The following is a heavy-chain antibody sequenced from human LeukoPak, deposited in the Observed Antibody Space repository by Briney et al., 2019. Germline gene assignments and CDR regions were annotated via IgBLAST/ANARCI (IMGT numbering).Heavy chain of an antibody. CDR1: GGTFSSYA. Sequence: GASVKVSCKASGGTFSSYAISWVRQAPGQGLEWMGGIIPIFGTANYAQKFQGRVTITADESTSTAYMELSSLRSEDTAVYYCARGADSSGWSPPGYWGQGTLVTVSS. CDR2: IIPIFGTA. D-gene: IGHD6-19*01. J-gene: IGHJ4*02. V-gene: IGHV1-69*13. CDR3: ARGADSSGWSPPGY.